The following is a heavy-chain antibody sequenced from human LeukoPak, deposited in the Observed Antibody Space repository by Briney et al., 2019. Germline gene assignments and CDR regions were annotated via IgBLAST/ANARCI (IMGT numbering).Heavy chain of an antibody. CDR2: IGYRGGSI. D-gene: IGHD3-16*02. CDR3: AKSWGYTRPYYNYMDV. V-gene: IGHV3-23*01. Sequence: PGGSLRLSCAASGFTFSSYWMTWVRQAPGKGLEWVSIIGYRGGSIYYAHSVQGRFTISRDNSKNTLSLQMDGLRPEDTAVYYCAKSWGYTRPYYNYMDVWGKGTTVTVSS. CDR1: GFTFSSYW. J-gene: IGHJ6*03.